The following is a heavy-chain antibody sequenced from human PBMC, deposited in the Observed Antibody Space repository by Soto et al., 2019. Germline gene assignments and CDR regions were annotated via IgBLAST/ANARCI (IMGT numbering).Heavy chain of an antibody. CDR2: IIPIFGTA. CDR3: ARAHAVGGTRSDWFDP. D-gene: IGHD6-19*01. Sequence: QVQLVQSGAEVKKPGSSVKVSCKASGGTFSSYAISWVRQAPGQGLEWMGGIIPIFGTANYAQKFQGRVTITXXEXTXXAYMELSSLRSEDTAVYYGARAHAVGGTRSDWFDPWGQGTLVTVSS. J-gene: IGHJ5*02. CDR1: GGTFSSYA. V-gene: IGHV1-69*05.